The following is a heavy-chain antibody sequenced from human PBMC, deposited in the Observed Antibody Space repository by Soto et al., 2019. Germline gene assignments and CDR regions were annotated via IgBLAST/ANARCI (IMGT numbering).Heavy chain of an antibody. CDR3: SRDLAAGDY. J-gene: IGHJ4*02. Sequence: QVQLVQSGAEVKKPGASVKLSCKASGYTFINYYINWLRQAPGPGLGWMGIFNPTSGSTNYAQKFQGRVTLTMDTSKRTVYMELSSLRFDDTAVYYCSRDLAAGDYWGQGTMVTVSA. V-gene: IGHV1-46*03. CDR2: FNPTSGST. D-gene: IGHD6-13*01. CDR1: GYTFINYY.